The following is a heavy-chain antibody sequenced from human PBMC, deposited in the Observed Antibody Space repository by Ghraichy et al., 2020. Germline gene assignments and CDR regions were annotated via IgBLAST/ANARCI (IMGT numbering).Heavy chain of an antibody. D-gene: IGHD3-22*01. J-gene: IGHJ3*02. V-gene: IGHV4-34*01. Sequence: SQTLSLTCAVYGGSFSGYYWSWIRQPPGKGLEWIGEINHSGSTNYNPSLKSRVTISVDTSKNQFSLKLSSVTAADTAVYYCASAPDHYPYYYDSSGRGAFDIWGQGTMVTVSS. CDR1: GGSFSGYY. CDR2: INHSGST. CDR3: ASAPDHYPYYYDSSGRGAFDI.